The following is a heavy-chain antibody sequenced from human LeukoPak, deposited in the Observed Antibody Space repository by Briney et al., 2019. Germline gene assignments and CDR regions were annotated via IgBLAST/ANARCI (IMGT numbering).Heavy chain of an antibody. V-gene: IGHV3-72*01. CDR2: SRNKLNSHRT. D-gene: IGHD3-22*01. J-gene: IGHJ3*01. Sequence: PSETLSLTCTVSGGSISSSSYYWGWIRQPPGKGLEWVGRSRNKLNSHRTEYAASVRGRFTISRDDSKNSLYLQMNSLKTEDTAVYYCARSHYQTSGYFDQDAFDVWGQGTKVTVSS. CDR1: GGSISSSSYY. CDR3: ARSHYQTSGYFDQDAFDV.